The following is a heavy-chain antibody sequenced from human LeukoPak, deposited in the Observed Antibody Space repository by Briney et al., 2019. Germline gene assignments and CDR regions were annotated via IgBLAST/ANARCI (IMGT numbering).Heavy chain of an antibody. D-gene: IGHD3-10*01. CDR2: IWYDGSNE. J-gene: IGHJ4*02. V-gene: IGHV3-33*01. Sequence: GGSLRLSCAAYGFTFSNNGMHWDRQAPGKGLEWVAVIWYDGSNEYYTDSVKGRFTISRDNSKNTLSLQMNSLRAEDTAVYSCARYNGSGSVGGFDYWGQGTLVTVSS. CDR3: ARYNGSGSVGGFDY. CDR1: GFTFSNNG.